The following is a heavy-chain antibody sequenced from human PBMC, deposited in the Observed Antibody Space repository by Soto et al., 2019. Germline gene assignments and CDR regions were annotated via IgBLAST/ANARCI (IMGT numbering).Heavy chain of an antibody. V-gene: IGHV1-3*05. CDR2: INAGNGNT. CDR3: ARAVAVPASCDY. CDR1: GYSFTSYA. Sequence: QVQLVQSGAEEKKPGASVKVSCKASGYSFTSYAMHWVRQAPGQRLEWMGWINAGNGNTKYSQKFQGRVTRTRDTSASTAYMELSSLRSEDTAMYYCARAVAVPASCDYWGQGTLVTVSS. D-gene: IGHD6-19*01. J-gene: IGHJ4*02.